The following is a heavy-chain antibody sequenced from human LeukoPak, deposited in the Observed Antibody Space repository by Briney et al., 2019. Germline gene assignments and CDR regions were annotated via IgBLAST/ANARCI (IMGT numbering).Heavy chain of an antibody. Sequence: SETLSLTCTVSGGSISSSSYYWGWIRQPPGKGLEWIGSIYYSGSTYYNPSLQSRVGISADMSRNQFSLRLNSMTAADTAVYYCVRDEAEFGNRQWYFDLWGRGTLVIVSS. V-gene: IGHV4-39*07. D-gene: IGHD2/OR15-2a*01. J-gene: IGHJ2*01. CDR1: GGSISSSSYY. CDR2: IYYSGST. CDR3: VRDEAEFGNRQWYFDL.